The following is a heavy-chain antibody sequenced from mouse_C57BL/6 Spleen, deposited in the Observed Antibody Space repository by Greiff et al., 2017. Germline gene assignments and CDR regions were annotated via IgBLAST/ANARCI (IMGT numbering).Heavy chain of an antibody. J-gene: IGHJ1*03. CDR1: GYSITSGYS. D-gene: IGHD2-1*01. CDR3: ARKRYGNYWYFDV. Sequence: VQLKESGPGLVKPSQSLSLTCSVTGYSITSGYSWNWIRQFPGNKLEWMGYISYDGSNNYNPSLKNRISITRDTSKNQFFLKLNSVTTEDTATYYCARKRYGNYWYFDVWGTGTTVTVSS. CDR2: ISYDGSN. V-gene: IGHV3-6*01.